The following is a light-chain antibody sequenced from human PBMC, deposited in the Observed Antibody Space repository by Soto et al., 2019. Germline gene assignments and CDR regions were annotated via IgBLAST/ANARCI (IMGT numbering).Light chain of an antibody. Sequence: QSVLTQPASVSGSPGQSITISCTGTNSDVGGYNYVSWYQQHPGKAPKLLIYEVSNRPSGVSDRFSGSKSGSTASLTISGLQADDEADYYCTSWTTNNIPYVLGTGTKLTVL. CDR1: NSDVGGYNY. CDR2: EVS. CDR3: TSWTTNNIPYV. J-gene: IGLJ1*01. V-gene: IGLV2-14*03.